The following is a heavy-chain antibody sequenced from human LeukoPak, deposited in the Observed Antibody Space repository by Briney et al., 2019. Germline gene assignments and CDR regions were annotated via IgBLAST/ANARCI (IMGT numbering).Heavy chain of an antibody. CDR3: AGTGDSDGIFDY. CDR1: GGSISSYY. D-gene: IGHD7-27*01. J-gene: IGHJ4*02. Sequence: SETLSLTYTVSGGSISSYYWSWIRQPPGKGLEWIGYIYTSGSTNYNPSLKSRVTISVDTSKNQFSLKLSSVTAADTAVYYCAGTGDSDGIFDYWGQGALVTVSS. CDR2: IYTSGST. V-gene: IGHV4-4*09.